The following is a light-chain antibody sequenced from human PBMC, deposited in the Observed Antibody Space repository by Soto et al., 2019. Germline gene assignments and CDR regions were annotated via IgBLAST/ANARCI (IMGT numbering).Light chain of an antibody. CDR2: GAS. CDR1: QSVSSSY. J-gene: IGKJ4*01. CDR3: QQYGSSPLT. Sequence: EIVLTQSPGTLSLSPGERATLSCRASQSVSSSYLAWYQQKPGQAPRLLIYGASSRATGIPDRFSGSGSGTDFTLTISRLEPEDFAAYSCQQYGSSPLTFGGGTKVEIK. V-gene: IGKV3-20*01.